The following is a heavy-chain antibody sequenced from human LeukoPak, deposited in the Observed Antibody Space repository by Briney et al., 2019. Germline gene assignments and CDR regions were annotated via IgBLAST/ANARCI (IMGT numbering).Heavy chain of an antibody. CDR1: GGSISSYY. D-gene: IGHD4-11*01. V-gene: IGHV4-4*07. Sequence: SETPSLTCTVSGGSISSYYWSWIRQPAGKGLEWIGHIYTTGSTNYNPALKSRVTISIDTSKKQFSLQLSSVTAADTAMYYCARWIRGVTGFDYWGQGTLVTVSS. CDR2: IYTTGST. J-gene: IGHJ4*02. CDR3: ARWIRGVTGFDY.